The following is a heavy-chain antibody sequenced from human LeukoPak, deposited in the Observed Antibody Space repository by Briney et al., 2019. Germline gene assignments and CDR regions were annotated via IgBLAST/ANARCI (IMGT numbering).Heavy chain of an antibody. CDR1: GGSFSGYY. CDR3: SRAGPGSAGRFFDY. J-gene: IGHJ4*02. Sequence: PETLSLTCAVYGGSFSGYYWSWIRQPPGKGLEWIGEINHSGSTNYNPSLRSRVTISVDTSKNQFSLKLSSVTAADTAVYYCSRAGPGSAGRFFDYWGQGTLVTVSS. V-gene: IGHV4-34*01. CDR2: INHSGST. D-gene: IGHD6-13*01.